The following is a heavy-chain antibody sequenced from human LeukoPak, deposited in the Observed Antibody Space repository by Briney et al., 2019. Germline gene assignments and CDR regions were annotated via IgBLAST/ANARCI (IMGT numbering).Heavy chain of an antibody. V-gene: IGHV3-23*01. Sequence: GGSLRLSCAASGFTFSSYAMSWVRQAPGKGLEWVSSITGSSGYTYYADSVKGRFTISRDNSKNTLCLQMNSLRVEDTAVYYCTRLMIDEGDYMDGFDIWGQGTMVTVSS. CDR1: GFTFSSYA. CDR2: ITGSSGYT. CDR3: TRLMIDEGDYMDGFDI. D-gene: IGHD4-17*01. J-gene: IGHJ3*02.